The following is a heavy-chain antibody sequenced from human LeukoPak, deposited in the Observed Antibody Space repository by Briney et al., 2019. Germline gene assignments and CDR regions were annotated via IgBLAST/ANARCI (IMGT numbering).Heavy chain of an antibody. CDR3: ARDRGYCSGGSCYFDY. CDR1: GGSISSGGYY. D-gene: IGHD2-15*01. J-gene: IGHJ4*02. CDR2: IYYSGST. V-gene: IGHV4-31*03. Sequence: SETLSLTCTVSGGSISSGGYYWSWIRQHPGKGLEWIGYIYYSGSTYYNPSLKSRVTISVDTSKNQFSLKLSSVTAADTAVYYCARDRGYCSGGSCYFDYWGQGTLVTVSS.